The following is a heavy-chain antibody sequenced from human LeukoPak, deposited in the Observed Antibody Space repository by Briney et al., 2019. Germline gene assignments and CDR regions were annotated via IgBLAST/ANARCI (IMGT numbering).Heavy chain of an antibody. J-gene: IGHJ4*02. D-gene: IGHD6-19*01. CDR2: IYYSGST. V-gene: IGHV4-31*03. CDR1: GGSISSGGYY. CDR3: ARDVSGWTRFDY. Sequence: PSETLSLTCTVSGGSISSGGYYWSWIRQHPGKGLEWIGYIYYSGSTYYNPSLKSRVTISVDTSKNQFSLKLSSVTAADTAVYYCARDVSGWTRFDYWGQGTLVTVSS.